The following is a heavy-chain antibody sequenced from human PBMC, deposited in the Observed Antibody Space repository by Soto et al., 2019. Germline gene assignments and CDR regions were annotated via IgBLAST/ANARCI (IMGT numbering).Heavy chain of an antibody. D-gene: IGHD4-17*01. CDR1: GFSLSTAGVG. CDR3: ALHRTAVGYFDS. V-gene: IGHV2-5*02. J-gene: IGHJ4*02. Sequence: QITLRESGPTLVKPTQTLTLTCTFSGFSLSTAGVGVGWIRQPPGKALEWLALIYWDDDKRYSPSLKSRLTIPRDTSKNQFVLTMTNMDPVDAATYYCALHRTAVGYFDSWGQGTLVTVSS. CDR2: IYWDDDK.